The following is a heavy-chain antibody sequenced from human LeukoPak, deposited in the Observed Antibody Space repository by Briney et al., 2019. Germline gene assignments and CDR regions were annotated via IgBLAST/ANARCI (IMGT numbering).Heavy chain of an antibody. CDR2: ISSSSSYI. Sequence: GESLRLSCAASGFTFSSYSMNWVRQAPGKGLEWVSSISSSSSYIYYADSVKGRFTISRDNSKNTLYLQMNSLRAEDTAVYYCAKDRYSYGLDYWGQGTLVTVSS. J-gene: IGHJ4*02. CDR3: AKDRYSYGLDY. CDR1: GFTFSSYS. V-gene: IGHV3-21*01. D-gene: IGHD5-18*01.